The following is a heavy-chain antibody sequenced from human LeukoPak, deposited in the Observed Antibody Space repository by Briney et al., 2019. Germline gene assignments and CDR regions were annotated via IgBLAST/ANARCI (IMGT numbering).Heavy chain of an antibody. J-gene: IGHJ3*02. Sequence: SQTLSLTCAISGDSVSSNSAAWNWIRQSPSRGLEWLGRSYYRPKWYNDYAVSVKSRIPINPDTSKNQLSLQLNSVTPEDTAVYYCARARPLRIAAAGTSAFDIWGQGTMVTVSS. V-gene: IGHV6-1*01. CDR2: SYYRPKWYN. CDR3: ARARPLRIAAAGTSAFDI. D-gene: IGHD6-13*01. CDR1: GDSVSSNSAA.